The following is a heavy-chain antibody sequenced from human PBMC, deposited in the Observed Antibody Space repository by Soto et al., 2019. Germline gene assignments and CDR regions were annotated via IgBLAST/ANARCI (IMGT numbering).Heavy chain of an antibody. Sequence: GGSLRLSCAASGFTFRSFTMNWVRQAPGKGLEWVSAISANGQGIYYADSVRGRFTISRDNSKNTIFLHMDSLRAEDTAVYYCAKDRNYPRDQFHYWGQGTLVTVSS. CDR1: GFTFRSFT. V-gene: IGHV3-23*01. CDR3: AKDRNYPRDQFHY. D-gene: IGHD1-7*01. CDR2: ISANGQGI. J-gene: IGHJ4*02.